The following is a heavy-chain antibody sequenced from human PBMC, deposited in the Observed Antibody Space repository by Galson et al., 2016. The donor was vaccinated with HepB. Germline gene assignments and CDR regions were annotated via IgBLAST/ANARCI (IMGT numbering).Heavy chain of an antibody. Sequence: SLRLSCAASGFTVRTLYMSWVRQAPGKGLEWVSVIHSGGSTYHADSVKGRFTVSRDDSKNTVYLQMNSLRVEDTAIYYCAREGFHAFDVWGQGTVVTISS. D-gene: IGHD3-3*01. CDR3: AREGFHAFDV. CDR2: IHSGGST. J-gene: IGHJ3*01. CDR1: GFTVRTLY. V-gene: IGHV3-53*01.